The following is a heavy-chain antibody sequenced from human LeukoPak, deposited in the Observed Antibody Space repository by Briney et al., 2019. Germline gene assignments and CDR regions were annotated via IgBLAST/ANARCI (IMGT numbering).Heavy chain of an antibody. Sequence: GGSLRLSCAASGFTFSSYGMHWVRQAPGKGLEWVAFIRYDGSNKYYADSVKGRFTISRDNSKNTLYLQMNSLRAEDTAVYYCADGGGGESDAFDIWGQGTMVTVSS. CDR1: GFTFSSYG. V-gene: IGHV3-30*02. CDR3: ADGGGGESDAFDI. J-gene: IGHJ3*02. D-gene: IGHD3-16*01. CDR2: IRYDGSNK.